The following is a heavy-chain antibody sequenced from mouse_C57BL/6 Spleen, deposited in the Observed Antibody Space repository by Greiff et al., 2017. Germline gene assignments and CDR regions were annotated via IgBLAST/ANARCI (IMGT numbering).Heavy chain of an antibody. CDR3: ARRSENAMDY. V-gene: IGHV1-81*01. CDR1: GYTFTSYG. Sequence: VQGVESGAELARPGASVKLSCKASGYTFTSYGISWVKQRTGQGLEWIGEIYPRSGNTYYNEKFKGKATLTADKSSSTAYMELRSLTSEDSAVYFCARRSENAMDYWGQGTSVTVSS. CDR2: IYPRSGNT. J-gene: IGHJ4*01.